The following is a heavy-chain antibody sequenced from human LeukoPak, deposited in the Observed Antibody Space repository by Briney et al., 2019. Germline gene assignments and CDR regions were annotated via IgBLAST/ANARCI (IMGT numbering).Heavy chain of an antibody. V-gene: IGHV3-21*01. D-gene: IGHD3-22*01. CDR3: ARDEKYYYDSSGYYYFDY. CDR2: ISSSSSYI. Sequence: GGSLRLSCAASGFTFSDYTMNWVRQAPGKGLEWVSSISSSSSYIYYADSVKGRFTISRDNAKNSLYLQMNSLRAEDTAVYYCARDEKYYYDSSGYYYFDYWGQGTLVTVSS. CDR1: GFTFSDYT. J-gene: IGHJ4*02.